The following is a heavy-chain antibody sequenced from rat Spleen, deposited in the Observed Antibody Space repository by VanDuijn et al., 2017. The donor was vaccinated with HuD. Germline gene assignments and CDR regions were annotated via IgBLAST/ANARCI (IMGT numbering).Heavy chain of an antibody. CDR3: ARSDGTHYYLPFAN. CDR2: ISYEGSNT. J-gene: IGHJ3*01. D-gene: IGHD1-12*02. CDR1: GFTFNDYW. V-gene: IGHV5-22*01. Sequence: EVQLVESGGGLVQPGRSLKLSCVTSGFTFNDYWMAWVRQAPGKGLEWISSISYEGSNTYYGDSVKGRFTISRDNTKGTLYLHMSGLGSEDTATYYCARSDGTHYYLPFANWGQGTLVTVSS.